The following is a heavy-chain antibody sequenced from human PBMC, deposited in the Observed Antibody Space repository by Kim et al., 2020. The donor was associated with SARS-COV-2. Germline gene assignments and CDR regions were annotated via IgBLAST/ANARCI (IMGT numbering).Heavy chain of an antibody. CDR2: ISYDGSNK. Sequence: GGSLRLSCAASGFTFSSYGMHWVRQAPGKGLEWVAVISYDGSNKYYADSVKGRFTISRDNSKNTLYLQMNSLRAEDTAVYYCARGGCSGGSCYYYFDYWGQGTLVTVSS. CDR1: GFTFSSYG. D-gene: IGHD2-15*01. J-gene: IGHJ4*02. CDR3: ARGGCSGGSCYYYFDY. V-gene: IGHV3-33*05.